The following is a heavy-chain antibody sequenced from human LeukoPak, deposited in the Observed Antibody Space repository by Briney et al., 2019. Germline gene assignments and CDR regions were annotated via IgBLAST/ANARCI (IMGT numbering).Heavy chain of an antibody. V-gene: IGHV4-59*01. D-gene: IGHD3-22*01. J-gene: IGHJ4*02. Sequence: KPSETLSLTCTVSGGSISNYFWIWLRHPPGKGLEWIGYIYYSGTTNYNPSLKSRVTISLDTSKNQFSLKLNSVTAADTAVYYCARGTDSSVHYFDYWGQGALVTVSS. CDR2: IYYSGTT. CDR1: GGSISNYF. CDR3: ARGTDSSVHYFDY.